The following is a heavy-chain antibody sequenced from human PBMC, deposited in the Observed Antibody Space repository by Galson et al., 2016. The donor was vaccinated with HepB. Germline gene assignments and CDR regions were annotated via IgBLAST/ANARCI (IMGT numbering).Heavy chain of an antibody. V-gene: IGHV3-64*04. J-gene: IGHJ5*02. D-gene: IGHD1-26*01. Sequence: SLRLSCATSGFTFRSHAMFWVRQAPGKGLEYVSHISNDWGTTYYADSAKGRFTVSRDFSTNTLYLELTSLRSDDTAVYYCVRGAWDFLSWGLGTLVTVSS. CDR2: ISNDWGTT. CDR1: GFTFRSHA. CDR3: VRGAWDFLS.